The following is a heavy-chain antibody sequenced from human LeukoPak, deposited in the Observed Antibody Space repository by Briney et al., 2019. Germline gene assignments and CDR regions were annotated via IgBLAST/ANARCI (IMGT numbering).Heavy chain of an antibody. CDR3: AKDLSTTGAPYYYYYSMDV. Sequence: AGGSLRLSCAASGFTFSSYSMNWVRQAPGKGLEWVSSISSSSSYIYYADSVKGRFTISRDNAKNSLYLQMNSLRAEDTAVYYCAKDLSTTGAPYYYYYSMDVWGQGTTVTVSS. J-gene: IGHJ6*02. D-gene: IGHD1-1*01. CDR2: ISSSSSYI. V-gene: IGHV3-21*01. CDR1: GFTFSSYS.